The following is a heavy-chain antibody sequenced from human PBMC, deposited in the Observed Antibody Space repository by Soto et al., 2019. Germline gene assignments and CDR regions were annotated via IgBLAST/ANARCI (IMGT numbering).Heavy chain of an antibody. Sequence: SETLSLTCTVSGGSISSYYWSWIRQPAGKGLEWIGRIYTSGSTNYNPSLKSRVTMSVDTSKNQFSLKLSSVTAADTAVYYCARMGGYYEYYYYGMDVWGQGTTVTVFS. J-gene: IGHJ6*02. D-gene: IGHD3-3*01. CDR3: ARMGGYYEYYYYGMDV. V-gene: IGHV4-4*07. CDR2: IYTSGST. CDR1: GGSISSYY.